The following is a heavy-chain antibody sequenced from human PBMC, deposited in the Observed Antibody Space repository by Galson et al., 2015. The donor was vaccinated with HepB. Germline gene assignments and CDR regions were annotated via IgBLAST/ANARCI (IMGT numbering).Heavy chain of an antibody. V-gene: IGHV3-21*01. CDR2: ISSSSSYI. CDR3: ARCDRKYDNHRIPTWPYTLDY. D-gene: IGHD1-14*01. CDR1: GFTFSSYS. J-gene: IGHJ4*02. Sequence: SLRLSCAASGFTFSSYSMNWVRQAPGKGLEWVSSISSSSSYIYYADSVKGRFTISRDNAKNSLYLQMNSLRAEDTAVYYCARCDRKYDNHRIPTWPYTLDYWGQGTLVTVSS.